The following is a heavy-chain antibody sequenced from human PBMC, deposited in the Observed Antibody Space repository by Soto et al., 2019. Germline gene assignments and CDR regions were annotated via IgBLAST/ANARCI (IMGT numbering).Heavy chain of an antibody. CDR3: AKQRVRGVIMRYNWFDP. V-gene: IGHV3-30*18. Sequence: GGSLRLSCGASGFTFSSYGMHWVRQAPGKGLEWVAVISYDGSNKYYADSVKGRFTISRDNSKNTLYLQMNSLRAEDTAVYYCAKQRVRGVIMRYNWFDPWGQGTPVTVYS. CDR2: ISYDGSNK. J-gene: IGHJ5*02. CDR1: GFTFSSYG. D-gene: IGHD3-10*01.